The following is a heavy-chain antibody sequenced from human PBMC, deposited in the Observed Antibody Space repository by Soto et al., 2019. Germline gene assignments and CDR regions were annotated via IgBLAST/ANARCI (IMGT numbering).Heavy chain of an antibody. Sequence: PSETLSLTCTFSGGPINYYYWSWIRQPPGKGLEWIGYIYNSGRTNYNPSLKSRVSISVDTSKNQFSLKLSSVTAADTAIYYCARDQGFYECDGRLRGGMGVWGQGTTVT. CDR3: ARDQGFYECDGRLRGGMGV. V-gene: IGHV4-59*01. CDR2: IYNSGRT. D-gene: IGHD3-16*01. CDR1: GGPINYYY. J-gene: IGHJ6*02.